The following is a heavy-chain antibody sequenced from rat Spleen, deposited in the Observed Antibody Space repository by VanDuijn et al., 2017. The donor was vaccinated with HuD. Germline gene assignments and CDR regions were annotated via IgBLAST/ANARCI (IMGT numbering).Heavy chain of an antibody. V-gene: IGHV5S13*01. Sequence: EVQLVASGGGLVRPGRSLRLSCAVSGFTFSNYDMAWVRQAPTKGLEWVASIRPSGDSTFYRDSVKGRFTISRDNAKNTQYLQMDSLRSEDTATYYCARHGTTEGMNWFAYWGQGTLVTVSS. CDR2: IRPSGDST. J-gene: IGHJ3*01. D-gene: IGHD1-11*01. CDR1: GFTFSNYD. CDR3: ARHGTTEGMNWFAY.